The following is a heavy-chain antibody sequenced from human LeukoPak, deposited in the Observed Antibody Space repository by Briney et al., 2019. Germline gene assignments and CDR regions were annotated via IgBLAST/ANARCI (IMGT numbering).Heavy chain of an antibody. CDR3: ASALQGGFDY. Sequence: PSETPSLTCSVSGGSISSYYWTWVRQPPGKGLEWIGYIYYSGSTNYNPSLKSRVTMSIDTSKNQFSLQLSSVTAADTAVYYCASALQGGFDYWGQGTLVTVSS. CDR2: IYYSGST. CDR1: GGSISSYY. V-gene: IGHV4-59*01. J-gene: IGHJ4*02. D-gene: IGHD2-15*01.